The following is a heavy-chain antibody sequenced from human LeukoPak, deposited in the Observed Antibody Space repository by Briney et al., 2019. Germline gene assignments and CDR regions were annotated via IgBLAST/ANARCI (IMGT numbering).Heavy chain of an antibody. D-gene: IGHD5-18*01. CDR3: ARWRSYGSYRFSLYYFDY. J-gene: IGHJ4*02. CDR2: ISYSGST. CDR1: GGSISSSSYY. V-gene: IGHV4-39*01. Sequence: SETLSLTFSVPGGSISSSSYYWGWIRQPPGKGLGWIGSISYSGSTCYNPSLKSQVTISVDTSENQFSLKLSSVTAADTAVYYCARWRSYGSYRFSLYYFDYWGQGTLVTVSS.